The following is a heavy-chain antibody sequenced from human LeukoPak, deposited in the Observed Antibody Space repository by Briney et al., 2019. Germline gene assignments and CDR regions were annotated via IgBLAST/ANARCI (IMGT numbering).Heavy chain of an antibody. D-gene: IGHD3-22*01. V-gene: IGHV3-23*01. J-gene: IGHJ4*02. Sequence: GGSLRLSCEASGVTFNSYVMSWVRQAPGKGLEWVSAISGSGGSTYYADSVKGRFTISRDNSKNTLYLQMNSLRAEDTAVYYCAKAYYYDSSGYGFDYWGQGTLVTVSS. CDR1: GVTFNSYV. CDR3: AKAYYYDSSGYGFDY. CDR2: ISGSGGST.